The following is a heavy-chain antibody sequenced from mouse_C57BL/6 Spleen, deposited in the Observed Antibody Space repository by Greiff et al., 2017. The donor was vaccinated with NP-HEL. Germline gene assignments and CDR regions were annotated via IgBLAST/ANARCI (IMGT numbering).Heavy chain of an antibody. Sequence: EVKLVESGAELVKPGASVKLSCTASGFNIKDYYMHWVKQRTEQGLEWIGRIDPEDGETKYAPKFQGKATITADTSSNTAYLQLSSLTSEDTAVYYGARPFDGTLRRGFAYWGQGTLVTVSA. J-gene: IGHJ3*01. V-gene: IGHV14-2*01. D-gene: IGHD2-12*01. CDR3: ARPFDGTLRRGFAY. CDR1: GFNIKDYY. CDR2: IDPEDGET.